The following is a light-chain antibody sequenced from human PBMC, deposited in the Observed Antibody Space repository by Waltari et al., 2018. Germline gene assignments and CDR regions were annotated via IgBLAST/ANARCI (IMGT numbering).Light chain of an antibody. Sequence: EIVLPQSPGTLSLSPGERATHSCRASQIITKNYLVWYQKKPGQAPRLLMYDASKRATGIPDRFSGSGSGTDFTLTISRLEAKECAVYYCQQYGEPPFTFGGGTKVEIK. CDR1: QIITKNY. CDR3: QQYGEPPFT. J-gene: IGKJ4*01. V-gene: IGKV3-20*01. CDR2: DAS.